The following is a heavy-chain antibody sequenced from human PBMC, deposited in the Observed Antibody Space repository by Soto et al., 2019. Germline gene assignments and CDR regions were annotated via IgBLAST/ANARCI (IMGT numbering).Heavy chain of an antibody. V-gene: IGHV1-46*01. D-gene: IGHD2-21*02. Sequence: ASVKVSCKASGYTFTSYGISWVRQAPGQGLEWMGIINPSGGSTSYAQKFQGRVTMTRDTSTSTVYMELSSLRSEDTAVYYCARKDYCGGDCYDYYYYYGMDVWGQGTTVTVSS. CDR2: INPSGGST. J-gene: IGHJ6*02. CDR1: GYTFTSYG. CDR3: ARKDYCGGDCYDYYYYYGMDV.